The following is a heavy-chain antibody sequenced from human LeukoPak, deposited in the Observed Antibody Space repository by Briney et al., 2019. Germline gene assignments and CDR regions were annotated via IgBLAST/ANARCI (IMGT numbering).Heavy chain of an antibody. J-gene: IGHJ6*03. CDR3: AKDRLRWQLVRVLMDV. D-gene: IGHD6-13*01. CDR1: GFTFSSYG. V-gene: IGHV3-30*18. Sequence: PGRSLRLSCAASGFTFSSYGMHWVRQAPGKGLEWVAVISYDGSNKYYADSVKGRFTISRDNSKNTLYLQMNSLRAEDTAVYYCAKDRLRWQLVRVLMDVWGKGTTVTVSS. CDR2: ISYDGSNK.